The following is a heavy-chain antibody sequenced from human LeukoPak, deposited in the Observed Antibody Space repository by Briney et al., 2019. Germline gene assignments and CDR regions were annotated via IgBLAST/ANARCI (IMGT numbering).Heavy chain of an antibody. J-gene: IGHJ4*02. CDR1: GFSFSTYS. Sequence: GGSLRLSCAASGFSFSTYSMTWVRQAPGKGLEWVSYISSSSSTIYYGGSVKGRFTVSRDNAKNSLYLQMNSLRAEDTAVYFCARDSYSKNDYWGQGTLVTVSS. V-gene: IGHV3-48*01. CDR2: ISSSSSTI. CDR3: ARDSYSKNDY. D-gene: IGHD4-11*01.